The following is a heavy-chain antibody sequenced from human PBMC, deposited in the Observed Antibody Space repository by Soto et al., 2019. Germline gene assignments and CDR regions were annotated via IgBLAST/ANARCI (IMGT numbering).Heavy chain of an antibody. Sequence: GASVKVSCKVSGYTLTELSMHWVRQAPGKGLEWMGGFDPEDGETIYAQKFQGRVTMTEDTSTDTAYMELSSLRSEDTAVYYCATHPGWAYYATPYYFDYWGQGTLVTVSS. CDR1: GYTLTELS. J-gene: IGHJ4*02. D-gene: IGHD3-3*01. CDR2: FDPEDGET. V-gene: IGHV1-24*01. CDR3: ATHPGWAYYATPYYFDY.